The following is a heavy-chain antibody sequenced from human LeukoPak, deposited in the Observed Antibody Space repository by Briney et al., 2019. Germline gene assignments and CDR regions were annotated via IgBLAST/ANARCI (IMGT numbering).Heavy chain of an antibody. D-gene: IGHD3-22*01. V-gene: IGHV3-21*01. CDR2: IGPTGSDR. CDR1: GLTFSTSG. CDR3: ARAKIVSFNWFDP. J-gene: IGHJ5*02. Sequence: GGSLRLSCTASGLTFSTSGFNWVRQAPGKGLEWVASIGPTGSDRYHADSIKGRFTISRDNAKNTLYLQMNSLRAEDTAVYYCARAKIVSFNWFDPWGQGTLVTVSS.